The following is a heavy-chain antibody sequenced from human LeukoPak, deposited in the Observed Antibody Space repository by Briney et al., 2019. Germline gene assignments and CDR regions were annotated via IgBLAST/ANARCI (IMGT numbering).Heavy chain of an antibody. Sequence: SETLSLTCTVSGGSVSSGRYYWSWIRQPPGKGLEWIGYIYYSGSTNYNPSLKSRVTISADTSKNQFSLKLSSVTAADTAMYYCARRGYSSGSYYFDYWGQGALVTVAS. CDR2: IYYSGST. CDR1: GGSVSSGRYY. CDR3: ARRGYSSGSYYFDY. D-gene: IGHD6-19*01. V-gene: IGHV4-61*01. J-gene: IGHJ4*02.